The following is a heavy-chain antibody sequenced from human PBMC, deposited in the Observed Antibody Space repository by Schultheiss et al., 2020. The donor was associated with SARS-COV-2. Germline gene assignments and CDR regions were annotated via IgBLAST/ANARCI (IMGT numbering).Heavy chain of an antibody. Sequence: GGSLRLSCAASGFSFRAYGMHWVRQAPGKGLEWVAVISYDGSNKYYADSVKGRFTISRDNSKNTLYLQMNSLRDEDTAVYYCARGAAGTKYYDRSPPDYWGQGTLVTVSS. CDR2: ISYDGSNK. CDR3: ARGAAGTKYYDRSPPDY. D-gene: IGHD3-16*01. J-gene: IGHJ4*02. CDR1: GFSFRAYG. V-gene: IGHV3-30*03.